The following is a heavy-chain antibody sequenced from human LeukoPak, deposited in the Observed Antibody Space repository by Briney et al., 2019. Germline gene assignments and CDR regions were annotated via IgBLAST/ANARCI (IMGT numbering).Heavy chain of an antibody. Sequence: SETLSLTCTVPGGSISSYYWSWIRQPAGKGLEWIGRIYTSGSTNYNPSLKSRVTMSVDTSKNQFSLKLSSVTAADTAVYYCARDHRLGSGWFPDAFDIWGQGTMVTISS. CDR1: GGSISSYY. V-gene: IGHV4-4*07. J-gene: IGHJ3*02. D-gene: IGHD6-19*01. CDR3: ARDHRLGSGWFPDAFDI. CDR2: IYTSGST.